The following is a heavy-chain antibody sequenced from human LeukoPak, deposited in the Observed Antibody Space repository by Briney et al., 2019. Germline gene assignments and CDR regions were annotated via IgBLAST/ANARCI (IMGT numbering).Heavy chain of an antibody. Sequence: GGSLRLSCAASGFTFSSYEMNWVRQAPGKGLEWVSYISSSGSTIYHADSVKGRFTISRDNAKNSLYLQMNSLRAEDTAVYYCARDVAARPFDYWGQGTLVTVSS. J-gene: IGHJ4*02. CDR1: GFTFSSYE. CDR3: ARDVAARPFDY. CDR2: ISSSGSTI. V-gene: IGHV3-48*03. D-gene: IGHD6-13*01.